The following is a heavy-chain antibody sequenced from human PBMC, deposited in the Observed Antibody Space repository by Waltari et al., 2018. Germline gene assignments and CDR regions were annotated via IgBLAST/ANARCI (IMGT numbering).Heavy chain of an antibody. V-gene: IGHV3-21*01. D-gene: IGHD4-17*01. J-gene: IGHJ4*02. Sequence: EVQLVESGGGLVKPGGSLRLSCAASGFTFSSYSMNWVRQAPGKGLEWVSSISSSSSYIYYADSVKGRFTISRDNAKNSLYLQMNSLRAEDTAVYYCARDFTRGDSIFDYWGQGTLVTVSS. CDR1: GFTFSSYS. CDR3: ARDFTRGDSIFDY. CDR2: ISSSSSYI.